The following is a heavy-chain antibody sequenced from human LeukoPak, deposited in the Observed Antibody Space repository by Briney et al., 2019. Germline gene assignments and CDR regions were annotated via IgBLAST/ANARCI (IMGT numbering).Heavy chain of an antibody. CDR1: GDSISHYY. J-gene: IGHJ2*01. V-gene: IGHV4-59*01. CDR3: ARNIATRGWYFDL. Sequence: SETLSLTCTVSGDSISHYYWSWIRQPPGKGLEWIGYIYYSGSTNYNPSLKSRVTISVDTSKNQFSLKVSSVTAADTAVYYCARNIATRGWYFDLWGCGTLVTVSS. CDR2: IYYSGST. D-gene: IGHD6-6*01.